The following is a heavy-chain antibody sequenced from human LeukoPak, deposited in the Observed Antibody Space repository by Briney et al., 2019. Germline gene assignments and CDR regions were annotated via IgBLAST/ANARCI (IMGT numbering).Heavy chain of an antibody. CDR3: ASLSGSYLSDY. CDR1: GGTFSSYA. D-gene: IGHD1-26*01. CDR2: ISAYNGNT. V-gene: IGHV1-18*01. J-gene: IGHJ4*02. Sequence: ASVKVSCKASGGTFSSYAISWVRQAPGQGLEWMGWISAYNGNTNYAQKLQGRVTMTTDTSKSTAYMELRSLRSDDTAVYYCASLSGSYLSDYWGQGTLVTVSS.